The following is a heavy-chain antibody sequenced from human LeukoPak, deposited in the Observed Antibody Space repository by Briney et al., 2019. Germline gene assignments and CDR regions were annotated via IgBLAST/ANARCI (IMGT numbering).Heavy chain of an antibody. CDR2: ISSSGSTI. Sequence: GSLRLSCAASGFPFSDYYMSWIRQAPGKGLEWVSYISSSGSTIYYADPVKGRFTISRDNAKNSLYLQMNSLRAEDTAVYYCARDQKNRLYYYYGMDVWGQGTTVTVSS. D-gene: IGHD1-14*01. V-gene: IGHV3-11*01. CDR3: ARDQKNRLYYYYGMDV. CDR1: GFPFSDYY. J-gene: IGHJ6*02.